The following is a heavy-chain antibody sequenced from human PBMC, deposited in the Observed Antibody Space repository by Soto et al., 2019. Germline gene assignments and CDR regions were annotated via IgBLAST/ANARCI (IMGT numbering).Heavy chain of an antibody. D-gene: IGHD6-19*01. V-gene: IGHV1-2*02. CDR3: AKGDSSWVSWFDP. CDR1: GYTFTAQY. J-gene: IGHJ5*02. Sequence: QVQLVQSGAEVKKPGASVKVSCQASGYTFTAQYLHWVRKAPGEGLEWIGWINPTTGATRYSQEFQGRVTMTRDESMSTAFLEVRSLRPADTAVYYCAKGDSSWVSWFDPWGQGTLVTVSS. CDR2: INPTTGAT.